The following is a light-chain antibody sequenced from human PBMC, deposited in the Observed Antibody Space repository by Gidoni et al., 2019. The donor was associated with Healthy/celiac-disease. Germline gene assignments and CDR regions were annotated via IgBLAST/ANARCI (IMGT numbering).Light chain of an antibody. J-gene: IGKJ4*01. CDR3: QQSYSTPVT. CDR2: AAS. CDR1: QSSSSY. Sequence: PSSLSASVGDRVTITCRASQSSSSYLNWYQQKPGKAPKLLSYAASRLQSGVPSRFSGSGSGTDFTLTISSLQPEDVATYYCQQSYSTPVTFXGXTKVDIK. V-gene: IGKV1-39*01.